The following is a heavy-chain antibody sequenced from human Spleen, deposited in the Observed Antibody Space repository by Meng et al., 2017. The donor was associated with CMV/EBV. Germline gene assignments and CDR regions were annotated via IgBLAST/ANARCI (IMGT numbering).Heavy chain of an antibody. D-gene: IGHD6-19*01. CDR2: ISYSGST. Sequence: SETLSLTCTVSGDSVSSGSYYWNWIRQPPGKGLEWIGDISYSGSTNFNPSLKSRVTISVDTSKNQFSLKLSSVTAADTAVYYCARDLAVAGTPGYFDYWGQGTLVTVSS. J-gene: IGHJ4*02. V-gene: IGHV4-61*01. CDR1: GDSVSSGSYY. CDR3: ARDLAVAGTPGYFDY.